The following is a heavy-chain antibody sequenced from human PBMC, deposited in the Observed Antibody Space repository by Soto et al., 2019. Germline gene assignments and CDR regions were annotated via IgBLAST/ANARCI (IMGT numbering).Heavy chain of an antibody. J-gene: IGHJ4*01. CDR3: ARRERYYGSQGWLEH. Sequence: DTLSLTCSFSGSSINNFSYYVVGIREPPVKGLEWIGTVYYNGNTYYNPSLRSRVSISVDTSKNQFSLNLRSVTAADTAVYFCARRERYYGSQGWLEHWGKGNMVNVSS. CDR2: VYYNGNT. D-gene: IGHD3-10*01. CDR1: GSSINNFSYY. V-gene: IGHV4-39*01.